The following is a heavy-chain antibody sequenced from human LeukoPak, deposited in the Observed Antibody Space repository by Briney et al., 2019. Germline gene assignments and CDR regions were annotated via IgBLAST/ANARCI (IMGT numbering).Heavy chain of an antibody. CDR2: IYHSGST. CDR1: GYSISSGYY. J-gene: IGHJ4*02. Sequence: SETLSLTCTVSGYSISSGYYWGWIRQPPGKGLEWIGSIYHSGSTFYNLSLKSRVTISVDTSKNHFSLRLSSVTAADTAVYYCARAGARRGYFDYWGQGTLVTVSS. D-gene: IGHD3-10*01. CDR3: ARAGARRGYFDY. V-gene: IGHV4-38-2*02.